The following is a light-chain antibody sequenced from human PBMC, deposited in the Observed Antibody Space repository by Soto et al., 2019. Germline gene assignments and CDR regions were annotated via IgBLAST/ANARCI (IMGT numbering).Light chain of an antibody. V-gene: IGKV3-20*01. CDR1: QSVSIK. J-gene: IGKJ5*01. Sequence: EIVMTQSPATLSVSPVERATLSCMASQSVSIKLAWYQQKPGQAPRLLIYGASIRATGIPDRFSGSGSETDFTLTISRLEPEDFALYYCQHYGSSAPITFGRGTRLEIK. CDR3: QHYGSSAPIT. CDR2: GAS.